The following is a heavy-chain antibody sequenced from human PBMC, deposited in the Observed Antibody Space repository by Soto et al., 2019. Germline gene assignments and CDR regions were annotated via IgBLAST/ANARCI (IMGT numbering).Heavy chain of an antibody. J-gene: IGHJ4*02. V-gene: IGHV3-13*04. Sequence: SLRLSCAASGFTFSSYDMHWVRQATGKGLEWVSAIGTAGDTYSADSVKGRFTISRDNSKDTLYLQINSLRAEDTAVYYCARDGNILTGYYLDFWGQGTLVTVSS. CDR2: IGTAGDT. D-gene: IGHD3-9*01. CDR1: GFTFSSYD. CDR3: ARDGNILTGYYLDF.